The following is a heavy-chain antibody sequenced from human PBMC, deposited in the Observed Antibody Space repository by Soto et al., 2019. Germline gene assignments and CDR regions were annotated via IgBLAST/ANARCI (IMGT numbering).Heavy chain of an antibody. V-gene: IGHV4-4*07. CDR1: GADINTYS. Sequence: SETLSLTCSVSGADINTYSWTWIRQPAGKGLEWIGRIYTSASINYNPSLRGRVTLSVDTSTNQVSLKLASVTAADMAVYYCARGAAHFMVVTCRFDYWGQGTLVTVSS. D-gene: IGHD2-21*02. CDR2: IYTSASI. CDR3: ARGAAHFMVVTCRFDY. J-gene: IGHJ4*02.